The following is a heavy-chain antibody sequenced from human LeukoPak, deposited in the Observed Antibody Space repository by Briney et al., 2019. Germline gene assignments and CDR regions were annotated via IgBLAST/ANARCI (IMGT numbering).Heavy chain of an antibody. V-gene: IGHV3-23*01. CDR3: AKEVPYTSGSHGRFDP. J-gene: IGHJ5*02. D-gene: IGHD3-10*01. CDR2: ISPSGGGT. Sequence: QTGGSLRLSCAASGSTFSSYGMRWVRQAPVKGLEWVSAISPSGGGTYYADSVKGRFTISRDNSKNTLFLQLNNLRPEDTAVYYCAKEVPYTSGSHGRFDPWGQGTLVTVSS. CDR1: GSTFSSYG.